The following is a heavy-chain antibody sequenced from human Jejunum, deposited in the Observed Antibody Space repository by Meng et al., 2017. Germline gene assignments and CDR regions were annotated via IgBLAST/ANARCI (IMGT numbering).Heavy chain of an antibody. D-gene: IGHD2-2*01. CDR3: ARHLDGASSWTGGFDS. CDR1: GYSFTNYW. Sequence: KVSCKGSGYSFTNYWIDWVRQTPGKGLEWMGIIHPGDSNSRYSPSFQGQVTVSADKSTSTAYLQWSTLKASDTAIYYCARHLDGASSWTGGFDSWGQGTLVTVSS. V-gene: IGHV5-51*01. CDR2: IHPGDSNS. J-gene: IGHJ5*01.